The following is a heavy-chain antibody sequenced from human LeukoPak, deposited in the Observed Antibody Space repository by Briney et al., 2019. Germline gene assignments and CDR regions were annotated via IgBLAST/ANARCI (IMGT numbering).Heavy chain of an antibody. D-gene: IGHD6-19*01. V-gene: IGHV3-11*04. Sequence: PGRSLTLSCAPSGFTFSAYNTRWIRQPPRKWMELAIYIRSSGSTIYYPYSVKSRFTISSDNANNSLYLELSTLRAEHTAVDYCARDRSSGWFAYDAFDIWGQGTMVTVSS. CDR2: IRSSGSTI. CDR1: GFTFSAYN. J-gene: IGHJ3*02. CDR3: ARDRSSGWFAYDAFDI.